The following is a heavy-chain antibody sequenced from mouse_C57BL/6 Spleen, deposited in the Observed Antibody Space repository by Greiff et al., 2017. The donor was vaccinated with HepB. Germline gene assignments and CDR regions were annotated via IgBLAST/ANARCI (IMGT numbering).Heavy chain of an antibody. CDR3: ARDRTSLFDY. V-gene: IGHV5-4*01. J-gene: IGHJ2*01. CDR1: GFTFSSYA. Sequence: EVKLQESGGGLVKPGGSLKLSCAASGFTFSSYAMSWVRQTPEKRLEWVATISDGGSYTYYPDNVKGRFTISRDNAKNNLYLQMSHLKSEDTAMYYCARDRTSLFDYWGQGTTLTVSS. CDR2: ISDGGSYT.